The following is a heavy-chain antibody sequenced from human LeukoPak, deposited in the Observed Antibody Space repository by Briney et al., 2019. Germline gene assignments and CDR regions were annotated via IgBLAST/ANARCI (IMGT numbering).Heavy chain of an antibody. CDR3: ARKSRLWIQLWLTGWYFDL. J-gene: IGHJ2*01. D-gene: IGHD5-18*01. V-gene: IGHV4-39*01. Sequence: SETLSLTCTVSGGSISSSSYYWGWIRQPPGKGLEWIGSIYYSGSTYYNPSLKSRVTISVDTSKNQFSLKLSPVTAADTAVYYCARKSRLWIQLWLTGWYFDLWGRGTLVTVSS. CDR1: GGSISSSSYY. CDR2: IYYSGST.